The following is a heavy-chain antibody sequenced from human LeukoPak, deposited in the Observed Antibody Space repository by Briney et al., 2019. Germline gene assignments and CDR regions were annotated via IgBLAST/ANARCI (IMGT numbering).Heavy chain of an antibody. Sequence: PGGSLRLSCAASGFTFSSYEMNWVRQAPGKGLEWVSYISSSGSTIYYADSVKGRFTISRDNSKNTLYLQMNSLRAEDTAVYYCAREAWPTLDAFDIWGQGTMVTVSS. V-gene: IGHV3-48*03. CDR1: GFTFSSYE. J-gene: IGHJ3*02. CDR2: ISSSGSTI. D-gene: IGHD5-12*01. CDR3: AREAWPTLDAFDI.